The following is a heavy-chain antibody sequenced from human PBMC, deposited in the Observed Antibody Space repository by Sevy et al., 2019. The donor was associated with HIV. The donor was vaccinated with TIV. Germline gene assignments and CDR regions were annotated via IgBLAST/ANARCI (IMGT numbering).Heavy chain of an antibody. J-gene: IGHJ2*01. Sequence: GGSLRLSCAASGFTFSSYEMNWVRQAPGKGLEWVSYISSSGSTIYYADSVKGRFTISRDNAKNSLYLQMNSLRAEDTAVYYCAREDIVVVTAIDWYFDLWGRGTLVTVSS. V-gene: IGHV3-48*03. CDR2: ISSSGSTI. CDR1: GFTFSSYE. CDR3: AREDIVVVTAIDWYFDL. D-gene: IGHD2-21*02.